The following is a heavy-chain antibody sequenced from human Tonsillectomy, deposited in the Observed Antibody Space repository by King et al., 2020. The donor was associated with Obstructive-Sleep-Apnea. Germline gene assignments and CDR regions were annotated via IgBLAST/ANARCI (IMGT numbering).Heavy chain of an antibody. D-gene: IGHD6-25*01. CDR3: AKDRAYGSSGDY. V-gene: IGHV3-23*04. Sequence: VQLVESGGGLGQPGGSLRLSCAASVLAFRCYAMGWGRQAPGKGLGWGSGVSSNGENTYYADSVRGRFTISRENSKNTVYLQMNNLRAEDTAIYYCAKDRAYGSSGDYWGQGSLVTVSS. CDR2: VSSNGENT. CDR1: VLAFRCYA. J-gene: IGHJ4*02.